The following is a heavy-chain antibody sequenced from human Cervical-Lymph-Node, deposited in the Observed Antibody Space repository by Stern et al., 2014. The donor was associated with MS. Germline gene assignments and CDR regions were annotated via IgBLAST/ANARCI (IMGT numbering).Heavy chain of an antibody. V-gene: IGHV3-33*01. Sequence: VQLVESGGGVVQPGRSLRLSCAASGFTFSSYGMHWVRQAPGKGLEWVAVIWYDGSNKYYADSVKGRFTISRDNSKNTLYLQMNSLRAEDTAVYYCARGDGYNYGYFDYWGQGTLVTVSS. J-gene: IGHJ4*02. CDR3: ARGDGYNYGYFDY. CDR2: IWYDGSNK. CDR1: GFTFSSYG. D-gene: IGHD5-24*01.